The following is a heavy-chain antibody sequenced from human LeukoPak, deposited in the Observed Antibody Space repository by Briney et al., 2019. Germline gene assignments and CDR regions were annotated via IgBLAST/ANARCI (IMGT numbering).Heavy chain of an antibody. V-gene: IGHV3-64*01. CDR2: ISNDGGST. CDR3: ARGGSFDY. Sequence: GGSLRLLRAASGFTFSRSAMHWVSQAPGKGLEYVSAISNDGGSTYYANSVKGRFTISRDNSKNTLYLQMGSLRAEDMAVYYCARGGSFDYWGQGILVTVSS. J-gene: IGHJ4*02. D-gene: IGHD2-15*01. CDR1: GFTFSRSA.